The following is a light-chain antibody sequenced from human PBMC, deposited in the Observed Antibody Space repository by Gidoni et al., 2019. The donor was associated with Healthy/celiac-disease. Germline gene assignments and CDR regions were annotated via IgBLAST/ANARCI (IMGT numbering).Light chain of an antibody. CDR3: AAWDDSLSGSWV. CDR1: SSNIGSNY. Sequence: QSVLPQPPSASGTPGQRVTISFSGSSSNIGSNYVYWYQQLPGTAPKLLIYRNNQRPSGVPDRFSGSKSGTSASLAISGLRSEDEADYYCAAWDDSLSGSWVFGGGTKLTVL. J-gene: IGLJ3*02. V-gene: IGLV1-47*01. CDR2: RNN.